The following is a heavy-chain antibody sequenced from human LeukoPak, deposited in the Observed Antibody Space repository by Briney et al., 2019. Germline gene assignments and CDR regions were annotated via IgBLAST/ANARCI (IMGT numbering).Heavy chain of an antibody. CDR1: GFTLSDHW. J-gene: IGHJ4*02. V-gene: IGHV3-74*01. D-gene: IGHD6-19*01. CDR2: IFSDASST. Sequence: HPGGCLRLSCVGIGFTLSDHWMSWVRQAPGKGLVWVSRIFSDASSTNYADSVKGRFTISRDNAKNTLYLQMNSLRADDTAVYYCARVLPNSGRYFDYWGQGTLVTVSS. CDR3: ARVLPNSGRYFDY.